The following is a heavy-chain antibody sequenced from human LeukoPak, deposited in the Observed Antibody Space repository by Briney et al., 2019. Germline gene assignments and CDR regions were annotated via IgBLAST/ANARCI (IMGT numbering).Heavy chain of an antibody. D-gene: IGHD3-10*01. Sequence: SETLSLTCGVSSEFFSGYYWGWIRQPPGKGLEWIGDINGSGTTKYNPTLKSRVTISIDSSKRQFSLKVKSVTAADTAVYYCARLPLGAFGEVLNFDYWGQGTPVTVSS. CDR2: INGSGTT. CDR3: ARLPLGAFGEVLNFDY. J-gene: IGHJ4*02. CDR1: SEFFSGYY. V-gene: IGHV4-34*01.